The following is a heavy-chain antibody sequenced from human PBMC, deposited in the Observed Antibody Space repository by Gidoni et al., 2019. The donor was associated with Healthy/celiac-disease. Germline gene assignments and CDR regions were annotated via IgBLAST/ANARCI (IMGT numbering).Heavy chain of an antibody. CDR1: GGSFSGYY. Sequence: QVQLQQWGAGLLKPSETLSLTCAVYGGSFSGYYWSWIRQPPGKGLEWIGEINHSGSTNYNPSLKSRVTISVDTSKNQFSLKLSSVTAADTAVYYCARGNRLLLWFGELITFDAFDIWGQGTMVTVSS. J-gene: IGHJ3*02. CDR2: INHSGST. V-gene: IGHV4-34*01. CDR3: ARGNRLLLWFGELITFDAFDI. D-gene: IGHD3-10*01.